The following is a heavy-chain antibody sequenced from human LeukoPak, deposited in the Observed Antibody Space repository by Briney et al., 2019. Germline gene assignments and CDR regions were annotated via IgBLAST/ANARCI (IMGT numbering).Heavy chain of an antibody. Sequence: GGSLRLSCTASGFTFGDYAMSWVRQAPGKGLEWVGFIRNKAYSGTTEYAASVKGRFTISRDDSRSITYLQMNSLKIEDTAVYYCTQNWYQFDYWGQGTLVTVSS. D-gene: IGHD2-2*01. CDR2: IRNKAYSGTT. CDR1: GFTFGDYA. J-gene: IGHJ4*02. V-gene: IGHV3-49*04. CDR3: TQNWYQFDY.